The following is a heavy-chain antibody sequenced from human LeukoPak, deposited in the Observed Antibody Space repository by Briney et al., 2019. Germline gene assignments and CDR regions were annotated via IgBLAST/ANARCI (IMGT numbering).Heavy chain of an antibody. D-gene: IGHD6-13*01. Sequence: SQTLSLTCTVSGGSISSGSYYWSWIRQPAGKGLEWIGRIYTSGSTNYNPSLKSRVTISVDTSKNQFSLKLSSVTAADTAVYYCARDKRGIAAAVVDAFDIWGQGTMVTVSS. CDR2: IYTSGST. V-gene: IGHV4-61*02. CDR1: GGSISSGSYY. CDR3: ARDKRGIAAAVVDAFDI. J-gene: IGHJ3*02.